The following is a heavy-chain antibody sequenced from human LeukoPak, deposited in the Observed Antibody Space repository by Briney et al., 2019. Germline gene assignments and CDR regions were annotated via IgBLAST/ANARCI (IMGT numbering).Heavy chain of an antibody. J-gene: IGHJ3*02. CDR3: ARVLRGRSWYGDAFDI. V-gene: IGHV4-59*01. Sequence: PSETLSLTCTVSVGSISSYYWSWIRQPPGKGLEWIGYIYYSGSTNYNPSLKSRVTISVDTSKNQFSLKLSSVTAADTAVYYCARVLRGRSWYGDAFDIWGQGTMVTVSS. CDR1: VGSISSYY. D-gene: IGHD6-13*01. CDR2: IYYSGST.